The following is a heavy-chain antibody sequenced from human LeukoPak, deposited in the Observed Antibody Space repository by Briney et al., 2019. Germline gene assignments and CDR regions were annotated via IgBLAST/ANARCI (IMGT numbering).Heavy chain of an antibody. CDR2: IRSKANSYAT. Sequence: GGSLRLSCAASGFTFSGSAMHWVRQASGKGLEWVGRIRSKANSYATAYAASVKGRFTISRDDSKNTAYLQMNSLKTEDTAVYYCTRIQNYYYYGMDVWGQGTTVTVSS. J-gene: IGHJ6*02. V-gene: IGHV3-73*01. CDR1: GFTFSGSA. D-gene: IGHD5-18*01. CDR3: TRIQNYYYYGMDV.